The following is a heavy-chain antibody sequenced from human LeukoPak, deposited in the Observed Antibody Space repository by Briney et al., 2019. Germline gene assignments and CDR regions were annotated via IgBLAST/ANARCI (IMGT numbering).Heavy chain of an antibody. CDR2: ISSSSSTI. CDR3: ASFRGYYGWGEGNWFDP. Sequence: GGSLRLSCAASGFTFSSYSMNWVRQAPGKGLEWVSYISSSSSTIYYADSVKGRFTISRDNAKNSLYLQMNSLRAEDTAVYYCASFRGYYGWGEGNWFDPWGQGTLVTVSS. J-gene: IGHJ5*02. V-gene: IGHV3-48*01. D-gene: IGHD3-10*01. CDR1: GFTFSSYS.